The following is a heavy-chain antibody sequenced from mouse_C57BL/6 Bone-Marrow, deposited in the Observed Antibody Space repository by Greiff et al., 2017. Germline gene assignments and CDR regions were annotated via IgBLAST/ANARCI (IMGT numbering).Heavy chain of an antibody. D-gene: IGHD2-4*01. CDR3: ARGLRQGFYFDY. V-gene: IGHV1-82*01. J-gene: IGHJ2*01. CDR2: IYPGDGDT. CDR1: GYAFSSSW. Sequence: VQLQASGPELVKPGASVKISFKASGYAFSSSWLTLVQQRPGKGLAWIGRIYPGDGDTNYNGKFKGKATLTADKSSSTAYMQLSSLTSEDSAVYFCARGLRQGFYFDYWGQGTTLTVSS.